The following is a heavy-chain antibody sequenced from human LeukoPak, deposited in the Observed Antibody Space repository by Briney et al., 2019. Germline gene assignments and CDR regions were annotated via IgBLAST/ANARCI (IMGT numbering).Heavy chain of an antibody. D-gene: IGHD3-10*01. V-gene: IGHV4-4*02. CDR2: IYHSGST. CDR3: ARDLGAVGSGSPFEVGY. CDR1: GGSISSSNW. Sequence: SGTLSLTCAVSGGSISSSNWWSWVRQPPGKGLEWIGEIYHSGSTNYNPSLKSRVTISVDKSKNQFSLKLSSVTAADTAVYYCARDLGAVGSGSPFEVGYWGQGSLVTVSS. J-gene: IGHJ4*02.